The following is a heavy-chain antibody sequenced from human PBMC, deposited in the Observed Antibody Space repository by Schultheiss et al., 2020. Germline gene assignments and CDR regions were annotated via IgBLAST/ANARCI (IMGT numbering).Heavy chain of an antibody. CDR1: GGSISSGSYY. J-gene: IGHJ6*02. CDR2: ISTSGST. Sequence: SETLSLTCTVSGGSISSGSYYWSWIRQPAGKGLEWIGRISTSGSTNYNPSLKSLFTISLDTSKNQFSLRLNSVTAADTAVYYCARDRNSPGNDYYYYGMDVWGQETTVTVSS. CDR3: ARDRNSPGNDYYYYGMDV. D-gene: IGHD1-1*01. V-gene: IGHV4-61*02.